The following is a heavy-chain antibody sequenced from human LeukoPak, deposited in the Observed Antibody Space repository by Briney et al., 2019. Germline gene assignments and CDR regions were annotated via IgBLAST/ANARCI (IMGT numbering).Heavy chain of an antibody. CDR1: GYSISSGYY. CDR3: ASYSSGWIDFGY. CDR2: IYHSGST. Sequence: SETLSLTCAVSGYSISSGYYWGWIRQPPGKGLEWIGSIYHSGSTYYNPSLKSRVTMSVDTSKNQFSLKLSSVTAADTAVYYCASYSSGWIDFGYWGQGTLVTVSS. D-gene: IGHD6-19*01. J-gene: IGHJ4*02. V-gene: IGHV4-38-2*01.